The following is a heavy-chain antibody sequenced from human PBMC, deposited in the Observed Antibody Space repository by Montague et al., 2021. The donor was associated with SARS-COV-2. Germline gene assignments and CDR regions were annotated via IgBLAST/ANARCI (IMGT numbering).Heavy chain of an antibody. V-gene: IGHV4-59*08. D-gene: IGHD5-18*01. CDR1: TGSLSTYY. CDR3: ASHRGGYNYDDYFNH. CDR2: IYYSGYT. Sequence: SETLSLTCTVSTGSLSTYYWSWIRQPPGKGLEWIGYIYYSGYTNYNPSLKSRITISVDTSKSQFSLRLSSVTAADTASYYCASHRGGYNYDDYFNHWGQGTLVSVPS. J-gene: IGHJ4*02.